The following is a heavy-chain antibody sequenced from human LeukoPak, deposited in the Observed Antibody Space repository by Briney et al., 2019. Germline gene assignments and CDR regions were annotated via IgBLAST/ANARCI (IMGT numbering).Heavy chain of an antibody. V-gene: IGHV4-38-2*02. D-gene: IGHD2-15*01. CDR3: ARGLAVVAATPTGPYFDY. CDR2: IYHSGST. CDR1: GYSISSGYY. J-gene: IGHJ4*02. Sequence: PSETLSLTCSVSGYSISSGYYWGWIRQPPGKGLEWIGSIYHSGSTYYKPSLKSRVTISVDTSKNQFSLKLSSVTAADTAVYYCARGLAVVAATPTGPYFDYWGQGTLVTVSS.